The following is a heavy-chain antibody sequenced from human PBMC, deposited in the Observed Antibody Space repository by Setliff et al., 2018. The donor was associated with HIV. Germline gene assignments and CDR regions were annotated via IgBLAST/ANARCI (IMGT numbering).Heavy chain of an antibody. J-gene: IGHJ4*02. CDR1: GFTFSSYA. CDR3: AKDPRAAVATICDY. D-gene: IGHD5-12*01. CDR2: ISGSGGST. Sequence: GGSLRLSCAASGFTFSSYAMSWVRQAPGKGLEWVSAISGSGGSTYYADSVKGRFTISGDNSKNTLYLQMNSLRAEDTAVYYCAKDPRAAVATICDYWGQGTLVTVSS. V-gene: IGHV3-23*01.